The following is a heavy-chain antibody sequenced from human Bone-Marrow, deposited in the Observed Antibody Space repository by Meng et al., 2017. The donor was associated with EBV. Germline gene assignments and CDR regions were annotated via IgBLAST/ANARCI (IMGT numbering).Heavy chain of an antibody. Sequence: QTELGEAGAWVKSPGAPGKASGKAYGGTFSREAITWVRQAPGQGLEWMGGIIHIFRTPNYAQKFQGRVTITADESTDTAYMELRSLRSEDTAVYYCARGDGSMVRGYYFDHWGLGTLVTVSS. V-gene: IGHV1-69*01. CDR2: IIHIFRTP. D-gene: IGHD3-10*01. J-gene: IGHJ4*02. CDR1: GGTFSREA. CDR3: ARGDGSMVRGYYFDH.